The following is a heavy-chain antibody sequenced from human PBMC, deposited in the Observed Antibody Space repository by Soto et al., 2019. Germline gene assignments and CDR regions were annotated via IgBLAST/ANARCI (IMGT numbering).Heavy chain of an antibody. V-gene: IGHV3-48*01. CDR1: GFTFSSYS. Sequence: GGSLRLSCAASGFTFSSYSMNWVRQAPGKGLEWVSYISSSSSTIYYADSVKGRFTISRDNAKNSLYLQMNSLRAEDTAVYYCARDYYGSGSSASFDYWGQGTLVTVSS. J-gene: IGHJ4*02. CDR3: ARDYYGSGSSASFDY. D-gene: IGHD3-10*01. CDR2: ISSSSSTI.